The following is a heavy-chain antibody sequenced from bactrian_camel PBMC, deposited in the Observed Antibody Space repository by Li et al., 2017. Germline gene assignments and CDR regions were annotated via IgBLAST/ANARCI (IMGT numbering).Heavy chain of an antibody. D-gene: IGHD6*01. J-gene: IGHJ4*01. V-gene: IGHV3S61*01. CDR1: GVSFDYAD. CDR3: AAARPLYPNTPCVRAVGVEVAGTWTY. CDR2: VSKEEIT. Sequence: HVQLVESGGGSAHPGGSLKLSCTASGVSFDYADVAWFRQAQENECQLVSTVSKEEITHYEDSVKGRFTISRDIVKNTVYLQMNSLKPEDTAVYYCAAARPLYPNTPCVRAVGVEVAGTWTYWGQGTQVTVS.